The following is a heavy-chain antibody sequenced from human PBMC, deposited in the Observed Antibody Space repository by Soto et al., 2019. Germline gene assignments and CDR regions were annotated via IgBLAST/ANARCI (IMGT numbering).Heavy chain of an antibody. J-gene: IGHJ3*02. D-gene: IGHD3-10*01. CDR1: GFTFSSYW. CDR2: IKQDGSEK. CDR3: ARTYGAVAFDI. Sequence: EVQLVESGGGLVQPGGSLRLSCAASGFTFSSYWMSWVRQAPGKGLEGVANIKQDGSEKYYVDSVKGRFTISRDNAKNSLYLQMNSLRAEDTAVYYCARTYGAVAFDIWGQGTMVTVSS. V-gene: IGHV3-7*01.